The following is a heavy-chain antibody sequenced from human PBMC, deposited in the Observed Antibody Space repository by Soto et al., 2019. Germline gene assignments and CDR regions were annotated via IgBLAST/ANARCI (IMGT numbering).Heavy chain of an antibody. Sequence: DVPLLESGGVLVQPGGSLRLSCAASGFTFNAYAMTWVRQAPGKGLEWVSAIGCSGGNRYYAGSVRGRFTISRDKSQDTVDLPMTSVRVEETAVYYCARVSSVYLNSVDHWGQGILVSSSS. D-gene: IGHD1-20*01. V-gene: IGHV3-23*01. CDR2: IGCSGGNR. CDR3: ARVSSVYLNSVDH. J-gene: IGHJ4*02. CDR1: GFTFNAYA.